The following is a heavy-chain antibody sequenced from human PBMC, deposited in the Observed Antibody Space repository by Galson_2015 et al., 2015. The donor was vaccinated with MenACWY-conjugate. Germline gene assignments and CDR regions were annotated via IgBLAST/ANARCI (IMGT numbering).Heavy chain of an antibody. J-gene: IGHJ4*02. D-gene: IGHD1-26*01. V-gene: IGHV1-69*06. Sequence: SVKVSCKASGGTFSSYAISWVRQAPGQGLEWMGGIIPIFGTANYAQKFQGRVTITADKSTSTAYMELSSLRSEDTAVYYCARGRLVGATMNYFDYWGQGTLVTVSS. CDR1: GGTFSSYA. CDR3: ARGRLVGATMNYFDY. CDR2: IIPIFGTA.